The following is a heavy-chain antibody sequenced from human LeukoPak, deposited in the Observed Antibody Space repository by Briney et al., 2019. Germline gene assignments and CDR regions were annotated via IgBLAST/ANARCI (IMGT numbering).Heavy chain of an antibody. V-gene: IGHV3-30*04. Sequence: GGSLRLSCAASGFTFSSYVMHWVRQAPGKGLEWVAIISYDGSNEYYADSVKGRFTISRDNSKNTLYLQMNSLRAADTAVYYCARLYQHDSSTYRPVDYWGQGTLVSVSS. CDR3: ARLYQHDSSTYRPVDY. CDR2: ISYDGSNE. D-gene: IGHD3-22*01. CDR1: GFTFSSYV. J-gene: IGHJ4*02.